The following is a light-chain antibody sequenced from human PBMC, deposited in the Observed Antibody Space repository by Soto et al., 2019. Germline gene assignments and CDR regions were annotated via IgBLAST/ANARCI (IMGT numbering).Light chain of an antibody. CDR1: QSVTKS. CDR2: GAS. J-gene: IGKJ1*01. Sequence: EIVLTQSPGTLSLSPGERATLSCRASQSVTKSLAWYQQKPGQAPRLLTYGASTRATGIPDRFSGSGSGTDFTLTISRLEPEDFAVYYCQQYGSSGTFGQGTKVDIK. CDR3: QQYGSSGT. V-gene: IGKV3-20*01.